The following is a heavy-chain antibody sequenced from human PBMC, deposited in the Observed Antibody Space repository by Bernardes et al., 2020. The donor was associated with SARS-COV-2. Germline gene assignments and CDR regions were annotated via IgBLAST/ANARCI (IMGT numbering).Heavy chain of an antibody. D-gene: IGHD4-4*01. J-gene: IGHJ4*02. CDR1: GFTFSNAW. CDR2: IKRKTDGGTT. V-gene: IGHV3-15*07. CDR3: ARDRGLDGYSHFDY. Sequence: GGSLRLSCAASGFTFSNAWMNWVRQAPGKGLEWVGHIKRKTDGGTTDYAAPVKGRFTISGDDSKNTMYLLMNSLRAEDTAIYYCARDRGLDGYSHFDYWGQGTLVTVSS.